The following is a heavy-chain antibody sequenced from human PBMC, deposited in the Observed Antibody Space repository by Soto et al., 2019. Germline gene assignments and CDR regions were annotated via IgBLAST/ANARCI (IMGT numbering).Heavy chain of an antibody. J-gene: IGHJ4*02. Sequence: QLQLQESGPGLVKPSQTLSLTCTVSGGSIRRSDYYWSWVRQLPGRGLEWIAYIYYSGSTFYNPSPMSRLAISVEPSRNQFSLSRTSVAASDTAVYYCTRLESVTRSLGYFDYWGQGIRVTVTS. D-gene: IGHD7-27*01. CDR3: TRLESVTRSLGYFDY. CDR2: IYYSGST. CDR1: GGSIRRSDYY. V-gene: IGHV4-31*03.